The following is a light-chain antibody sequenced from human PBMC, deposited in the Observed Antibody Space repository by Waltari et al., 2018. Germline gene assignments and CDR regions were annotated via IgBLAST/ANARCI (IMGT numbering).Light chain of an antibody. CDR1: SSNIGAGYD. CDR3: QSYDSSLSGSL. J-gene: IGLJ2*01. V-gene: IGLV1-40*01. CDR2: GNS. Sequence: QSVLTQPPSVSGAPGQRVTISCTGSSSNIGAGYDVQWYQQLPGTAPKLVIYGNSHGPAGLPDRFSGSKSGTSASLAITGLQAEDEADYYCQSYDSSLSGSLFGGGTKLTVL.